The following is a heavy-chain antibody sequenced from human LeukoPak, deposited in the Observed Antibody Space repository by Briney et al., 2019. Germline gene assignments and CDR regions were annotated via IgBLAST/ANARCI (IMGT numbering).Heavy chain of an antibody. J-gene: IGHJ4*02. CDR3: ARDRGPRTGFMVREAYDY. CDR2: INTDGSIT. CDR1: GFTFSDYW. V-gene: IGHV3-74*01. D-gene: IGHD3-10*01. Sequence: PGGSLRLSCAASGFTFSDYWIHWVRQAPGKGLVWVSRINTDGSITNYADSVKGRFSISRHNDKNTLSLQMSSLRAEDTAVYYCARDRGPRTGFMVREAYDYWGQGTLVTVSS.